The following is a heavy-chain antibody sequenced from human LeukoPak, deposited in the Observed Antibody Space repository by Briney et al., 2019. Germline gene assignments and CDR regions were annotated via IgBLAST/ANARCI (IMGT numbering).Heavy chain of an antibody. CDR3: ARDRFYGDYENHGCFDY. Sequence: QSGGSLRLSCAASEFTFSSYGMHWVRQAPGKGLEWVAVISYDGSNKYYADSVKGRFTISRDNSKNTLYLQMNSLRAEDTAVYYCARDRFYGDYENHGCFDYWGQGTLVTVSS. J-gene: IGHJ4*02. D-gene: IGHD4-17*01. CDR1: EFTFSSYG. V-gene: IGHV3-30*03. CDR2: ISYDGSNK.